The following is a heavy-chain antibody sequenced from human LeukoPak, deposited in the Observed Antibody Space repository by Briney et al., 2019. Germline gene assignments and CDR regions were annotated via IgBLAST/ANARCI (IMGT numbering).Heavy chain of an antibody. Sequence: GGSLRLSCAVSGFTFSSYGMHWVRQAPGKGLEWVAVISYDGSNKYYADSVKGRFTISRDNSKNTLYLQMNSLRAEDTAVYYCAKDSGVPMVRGVIITYGYFDYWGQGTLVTVSS. CDR2: ISYDGSNK. D-gene: IGHD3-10*01. CDR1: GFTFSSYG. V-gene: IGHV3-30*18. CDR3: AKDSGVPMVRGVIITYGYFDY. J-gene: IGHJ4*02.